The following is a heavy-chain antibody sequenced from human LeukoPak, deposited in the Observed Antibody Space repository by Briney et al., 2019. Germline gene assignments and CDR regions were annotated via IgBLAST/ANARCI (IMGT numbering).Heavy chain of an antibody. J-gene: IGHJ4*02. D-gene: IGHD3-22*01. CDR3: ARVVRDSSGYYYTNYYFDY. Sequence: SETLSLTCAVYGGSLSGYYWGWIRQPPGKGLEWIGSIYYSGSTNYNPSLKSRVTISVDTSKNQFSLKLSSVTAADTAVYYCARVVRDSSGYYYTNYYFDYWGQGTLVTVSS. CDR1: GGSLSGYY. CDR2: IYYSGST. V-gene: IGHV4-34*11.